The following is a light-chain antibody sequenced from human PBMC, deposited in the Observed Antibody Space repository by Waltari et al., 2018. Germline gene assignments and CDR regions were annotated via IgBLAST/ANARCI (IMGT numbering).Light chain of an antibody. V-gene: IGKV1-8*01. CDR1: QGISSY. CDR3: QQYYSYPRGVT. CDR2: AAS. J-gene: IGKJ3*01. Sequence: AIRMTQSPSSFSASTGDRVTITCRASQGISSYLAWYQQKPGKAPKLLIYAASTLQSGVPSRFSGSGSGTDFTLTISCLQSEDFATYYCQQYYSYPRGVTFGPGTKVDIK.